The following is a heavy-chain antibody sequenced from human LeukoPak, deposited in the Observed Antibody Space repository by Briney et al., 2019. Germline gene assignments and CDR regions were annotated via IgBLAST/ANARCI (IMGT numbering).Heavy chain of an antibody. D-gene: IGHD4-17*01. Sequence: SETLSLTCTVSGGSISSYYWSWIRQPPGKGLEWIGYIYYSGSTNYNPSLKSRVTISVDTSKNQFSLKLSSLTAADTAVYYCASSVRGTTTKYWYFDLWGRGTLVTVSS. J-gene: IGHJ2*01. CDR2: IYYSGST. CDR3: ASSVRGTTTKYWYFDL. V-gene: IGHV4-59*01. CDR1: GGSISSYY.